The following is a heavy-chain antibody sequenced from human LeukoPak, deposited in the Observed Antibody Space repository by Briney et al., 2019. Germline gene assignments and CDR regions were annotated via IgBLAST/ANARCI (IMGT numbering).Heavy chain of an antibody. V-gene: IGHV1-2*02. CDR2: INTKSGRT. CDR3: ARADFIDAGPYLIGP. CDR1: GYSFTDYY. Sequence: VAPVKVSCKTSGYSFTDYYIHWVRQAPGQGLEWMGWINTKSGRTSSARKFQGRVTMTRDPSITTVYMDMAWLTSDDTAIYFCARADFIDAGPYLIGPWGQGTLVNVSS. J-gene: IGHJ5*02. D-gene: IGHD3-3*01.